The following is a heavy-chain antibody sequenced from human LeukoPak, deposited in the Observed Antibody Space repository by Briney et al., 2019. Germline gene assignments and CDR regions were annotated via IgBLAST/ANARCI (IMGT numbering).Heavy chain of an antibody. CDR3: AKDMGAGGSYIDAFDI. CDR2: ISWNSGSI. CDR1: GFTFDDYA. D-gene: IGHD1-26*01. V-gene: IGHV3-9*03. Sequence: PGRSLRLSCAASGFTFDDYAMHWVRQAPGKGLEWVSGISWNSGSIGYADSVKGRFTISRDNAKNSLYLQMNSLRAEDMALYYCAKDMGAGGSYIDAFDIWGQGTMVTVSS. J-gene: IGHJ3*02.